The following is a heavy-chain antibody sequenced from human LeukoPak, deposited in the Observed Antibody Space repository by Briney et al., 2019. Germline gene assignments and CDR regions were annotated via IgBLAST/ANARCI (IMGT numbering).Heavy chain of an antibody. CDR3: ARGGYGDSPDYYYYYMDV. V-gene: IGHV1-69*06. D-gene: IGHD4-17*01. CDR1: GGTFSRYA. J-gene: IGHJ6*03. Sequence: AAVKVSCKASGGTFSRYAISWVRQAPGQGLEWMGGIIPIFGTVKYAQKFQGRVTITADKSTSTGYMEMSSLKSEDTAVYYCARGGYGDSPDYYYYYMDVWGKGTTVTVSS. CDR2: IIPIFGTV.